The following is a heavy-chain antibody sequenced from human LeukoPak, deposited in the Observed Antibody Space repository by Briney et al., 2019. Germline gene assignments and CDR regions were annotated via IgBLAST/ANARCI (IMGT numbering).Heavy chain of an antibody. D-gene: IGHD6-13*01. CDR2: IYYSGSS. V-gene: IGHV4-59*01. CDR1: GGSIRGNC. Sequence: PSETLSLTCNVSGGSIRGNCWSWIRQSPGKGLEWIGNIYYSGSSNYNPSLESRITMSVDTSRDQFSLRLSSVTAADTAVYYCARTYRVQRSSWYGPHDYWGQGLLVTVSS. J-gene: IGHJ4*02. CDR3: ARTYRVQRSSWYGPHDY.